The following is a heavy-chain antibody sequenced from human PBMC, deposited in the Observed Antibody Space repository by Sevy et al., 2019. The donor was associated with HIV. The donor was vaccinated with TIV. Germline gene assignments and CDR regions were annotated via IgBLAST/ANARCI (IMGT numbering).Heavy chain of an antibody. J-gene: IGHJ5*02. CDR2: ISGYDGKT. CDR1: GYTFTSYG. V-gene: IGHV1-18*01. Sequence: ASVKVSCKASGYTFTSYGISWVRQAPGQGLEWMGWISGYDGKTYYAQKLQGRVTMTTDTPTSTAYMELRSLRSDDTAVYYCAKEGITIRSWFDPWGQGTLVTVSS. D-gene: IGHD1-20*01. CDR3: AKEGITIRSWFDP.